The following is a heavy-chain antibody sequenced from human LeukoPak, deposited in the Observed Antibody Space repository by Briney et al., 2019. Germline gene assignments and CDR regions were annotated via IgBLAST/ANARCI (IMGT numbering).Heavy chain of an antibody. CDR1: GYTFTSYG. V-gene: IGHV1-18*01. CDR3: AITQGSTSYFDS. J-gene: IGHJ4*02. D-gene: IGHD2-2*01. CDR2: ISGYTGNT. Sequence: GASVKVSCKASGYTFTSYGISWVRQAPGQGLEWMGWISGYTGNTKYAQKLQGRVTMTTDTSASTAYMDLRSLRSDDTAMYYCAITQGSTSYFDSWGQGTLVTVSS.